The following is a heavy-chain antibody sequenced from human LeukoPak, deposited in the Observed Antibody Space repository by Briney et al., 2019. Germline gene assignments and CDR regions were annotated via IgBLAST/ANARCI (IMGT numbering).Heavy chain of an antibody. CDR1: GGTFSSYA. Sequence: GASVKVSCKASGGTFSSYAISWVRQAPGQGLEWMGGIIPIFGTANYAQKFQGRVTITADEFTSTAYMELSSLRSDDTAVYYCARDGIGYANWFDPWGQGTLVTVSS. D-gene: IGHD2-15*01. V-gene: IGHV1-69*13. J-gene: IGHJ5*02. CDR3: ARDGIGYANWFDP. CDR2: IIPIFGTA.